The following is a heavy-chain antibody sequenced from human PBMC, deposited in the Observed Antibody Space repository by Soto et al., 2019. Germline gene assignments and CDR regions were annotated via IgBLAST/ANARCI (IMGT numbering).Heavy chain of an antibody. CDR1: GGTFSSYA. J-gene: IGHJ6*02. V-gene: IGHV1-69*13. Sequence: SVKVSCKASGGTFSSYAISWVRQAPGQGLEWMGGIIPIFGTANYAQKFQGRVTITADESTSTAYMELSSLRSEDTVVYYCARSTRGGLYYYYYGVDVWGQGTTVTVSS. D-gene: IGHD2-8*02. CDR3: ARSTRGGLYYYYYGVDV. CDR2: IIPIFGTA.